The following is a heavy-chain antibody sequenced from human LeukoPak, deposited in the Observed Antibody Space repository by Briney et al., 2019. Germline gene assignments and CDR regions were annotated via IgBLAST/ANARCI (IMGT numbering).Heavy chain of an antibody. CDR3: ATPYGSGSYHDYGMDV. Sequence: GSLRLSCAASGFTVSSNYMSWVRQAPGKGLEWVSVIYSGGSTYYADSVKGRFTISRDNSKNTLYLQMNSLRAEDTAVYYCATPYGSGSYHDYGMDVWGKGTTVTVSS. CDR2: IYSGGST. CDR1: GFTVSSNY. V-gene: IGHV3-53*01. J-gene: IGHJ6*04. D-gene: IGHD3-10*01.